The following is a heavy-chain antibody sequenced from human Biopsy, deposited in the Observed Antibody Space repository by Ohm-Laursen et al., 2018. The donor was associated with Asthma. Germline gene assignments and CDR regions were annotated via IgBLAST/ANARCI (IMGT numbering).Heavy chain of an antibody. J-gene: IGHJ4*02. Sequence: TLSLTCIVSGDAMSTSGSYWGWIRQSPGKGLEWIGSIYYSGRTYYNPSLESRVTISADTSKNHFSLKVTSVTAADTAVYYCARAISSSWWAVEYWGQGTLVTVSS. CDR2: IYYSGRT. CDR1: GDAMSTSGSY. V-gene: IGHV4-39*02. D-gene: IGHD6-6*01. CDR3: ARAISSSWWAVEY.